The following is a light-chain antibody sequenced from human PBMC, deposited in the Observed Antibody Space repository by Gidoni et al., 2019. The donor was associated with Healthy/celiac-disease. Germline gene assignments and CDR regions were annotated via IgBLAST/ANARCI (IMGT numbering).Light chain of an antibody. Sequence: EIVMTQSPAPLSVSPGERATLSCRASQSVSSNLAWYQQKPGQAPRLLIYGASTRATGIPARFSGSGSGTEFTLTISSLQSEDFAVYYCQQYNNWRTFGQGTKLEIK. J-gene: IGKJ2*01. CDR1: QSVSSN. V-gene: IGKV3-15*01. CDR3: QQYNNWRT. CDR2: GAS.